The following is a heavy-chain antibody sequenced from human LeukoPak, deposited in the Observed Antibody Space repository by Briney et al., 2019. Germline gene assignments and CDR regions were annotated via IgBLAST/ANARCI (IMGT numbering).Heavy chain of an antibody. V-gene: IGHV5-51*01. CDR3: ARQTAMGRSGDY. CDR2: IDPSDSET. J-gene: IGHJ4*02. D-gene: IGHD5-18*01. Sequence: GESLNISCKASGYSFTSYLIGWVRQTPGKGLEWMGIIDPSDSETRYTPSLRGQVTISVDKSLTTAYLQRNSLKASHTAMYYCARQTAMGRSGDYWGQGTLVTVSS. CDR1: GYSFTSYL.